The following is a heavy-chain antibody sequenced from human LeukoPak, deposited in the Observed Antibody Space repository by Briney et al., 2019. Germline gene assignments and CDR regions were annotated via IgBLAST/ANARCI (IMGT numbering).Heavy chain of an antibody. Sequence: GGSLRLSCAASEFTFSSYWMNWVRQAPGKGLEWVANIKQNGHEKYYVDSVKGRFTISRDNAKNSLYLQMNSLRAEDTAVYYCARGMTTVTVDYWGQGTLVTVSS. J-gene: IGHJ4*02. CDR2: IKQNGHEK. D-gene: IGHD4-17*01. CDR1: EFTFSSYW. CDR3: ARGMTTVTVDY. V-gene: IGHV3-7*01.